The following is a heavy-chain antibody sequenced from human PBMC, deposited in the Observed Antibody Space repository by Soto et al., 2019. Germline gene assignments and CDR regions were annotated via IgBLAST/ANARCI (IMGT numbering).Heavy chain of an antibody. CDR1: GYTFINHG. Sequence: QVQLVQSGGEVKKPGASVKVSCKASGYTFINHGISWVRQAPGQGLEWMGWISGHNGKTNYAQKFQGRVTMTTATSTSTAFMELRSLRSDDTAVYYFARDSYPLAYFFDYWGQGTLVSVSS. J-gene: IGHJ4*02. CDR3: ARDSYPLAYFFDY. CDR2: ISGHNGKT. V-gene: IGHV1-18*04.